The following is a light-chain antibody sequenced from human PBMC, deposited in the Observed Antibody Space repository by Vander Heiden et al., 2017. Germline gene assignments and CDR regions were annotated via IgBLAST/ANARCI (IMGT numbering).Light chain of an antibody. CDR1: QGLLHSNGYNY. CDR2: LGS. CDR3: MQALQTPPT. J-gene: IGKJ1*01. V-gene: IGKV2-28*01. Sequence: IVISQSPLCLPVTAGEPTSISCRSSQGLLHSNGYNYLAWYLQNPGQSPQLLIYLGSNRASGVPDRFSGSGSGTDFTLNISRVEAEDVGVYYCMQALQTPPTFGQGTKVDIK.